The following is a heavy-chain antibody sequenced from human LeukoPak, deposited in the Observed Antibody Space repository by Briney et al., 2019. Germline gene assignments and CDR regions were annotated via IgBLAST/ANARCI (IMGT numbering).Heavy chain of an antibody. Sequence: PGGSLRLSCAASGFTFSSYTMNWVRQAPGKGLEWVSSISSSNTYIYYADSVKGRFTISRDSSKNTLYLQMNSLRAEDTAVYYCARRAGDCSHPYDYWGQGTLVTVSS. CDR3: ARRAGDCSHPYDY. D-gene: IGHD2-21*01. V-gene: IGHV3-21*04. CDR2: ISSSNTYI. CDR1: GFTFSSYT. J-gene: IGHJ4*02.